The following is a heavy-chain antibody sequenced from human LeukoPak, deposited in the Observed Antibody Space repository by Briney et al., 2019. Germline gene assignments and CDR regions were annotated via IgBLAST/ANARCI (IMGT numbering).Heavy chain of an antibody. CDR2: IRYDGSNK. V-gene: IGHV3-30*02. CDR3: AKDRSVFNWFDP. CDR1: GFTFSSYG. J-gene: IGHJ5*02. Sequence: PGGSLRLSCAASGFTFSSYGMHWVRQAPGKGLEWVAFIRYDGSNKYYADSVKGRFTISRDNSKNTLYLQMKSLRAEDTAVYYCAKDRSVFNWFDPWGQGTLVTVSS.